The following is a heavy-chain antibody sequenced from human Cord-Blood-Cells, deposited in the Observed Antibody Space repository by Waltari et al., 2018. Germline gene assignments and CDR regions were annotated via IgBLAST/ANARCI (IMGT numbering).Heavy chain of an antibody. Sequence: QVQLVQSGAEVKKPGASVKVSCKASGYTFTSYYMHWVRQAPGQGLEWMGIINPSGGRTRYAQKFQGRVTMTRDTSTSTVYMELSSLRSEDTAVYYCARDRRIISGSYYYYYGMDVWGQGTTVTVSS. J-gene: IGHJ6*02. CDR2: INPSGGRT. CDR1: GYTFTSYY. CDR3: ARDRRIISGSYYYYYGMDV. D-gene: IGHD1-26*01. V-gene: IGHV1-46*03.